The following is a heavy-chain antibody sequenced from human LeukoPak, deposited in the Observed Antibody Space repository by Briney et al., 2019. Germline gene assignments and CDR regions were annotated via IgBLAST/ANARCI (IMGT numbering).Heavy chain of an antibody. CDR2: VSAYAGDT. J-gene: IGHJ4*02. Sequence: ASVKVSCKASGYTFISYGISWVRQAPGQGLEWMGWVSAYAGDTNYVQKFQGGVTMTTDTSTSTAYMELRSLRSDDTAVYYCARDCIGCHGFDYWGQGTLVTVSS. V-gene: IGHV1-18*01. CDR3: ARDCIGCHGFDY. CDR1: GYTFISYG. D-gene: IGHD2-15*01.